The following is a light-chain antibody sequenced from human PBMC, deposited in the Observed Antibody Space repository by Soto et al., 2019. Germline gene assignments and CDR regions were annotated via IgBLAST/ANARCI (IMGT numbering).Light chain of an antibody. J-gene: IGKJ5*01. CDR1: QSVRTK. Sequence: ETVMPQYPATLSVSPGERSTLSCMASQSVRTKLAWYQQKPGQAPRLLIYGASSRATGIPARFSGSGSGTEFTLTISSLQSEDSGVYYCQQYNKWPAEITFGQGARLEIK. CDR3: QQYNKWPAEIT. CDR2: GAS. V-gene: IGKV3D-15*01.